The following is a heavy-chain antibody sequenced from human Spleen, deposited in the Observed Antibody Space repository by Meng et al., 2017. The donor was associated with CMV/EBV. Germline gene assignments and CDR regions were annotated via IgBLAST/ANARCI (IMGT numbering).Heavy chain of an antibody. CDR2: IYSGGST. Sequence: LSCAASGFPVSSNYMSGVRQAPGKGLEWVSVIYSGGSTYYADSVKGRFTISRDNSKNTLYLQMNSLRAEDTAVYYCARAKRNIAFDPWGQGTLVTVSS. D-gene: IGHD5-12*01. V-gene: IGHV3-53*01. J-gene: IGHJ5*02. CDR3: ARAKRNIAFDP. CDR1: GFPVSSNY.